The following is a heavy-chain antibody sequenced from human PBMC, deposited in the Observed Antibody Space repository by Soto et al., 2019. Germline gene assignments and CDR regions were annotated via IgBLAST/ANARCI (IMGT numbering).Heavy chain of an antibody. Sequence: QVQLVQTGAEEKKPGASVKVSCKASGYTFTSYAMHWVRQAPGQRLEWMGWINAGNGNTKYSQKFQGRVTITRDTPASTAYMELSSLRSEDTAVYSCARSIVVVTALAYWGQGTLVTVSS. J-gene: IGHJ4*02. CDR3: ARSIVVVTALAY. CDR2: INAGNGNT. D-gene: IGHD2-21*02. CDR1: GYTFTSYA. V-gene: IGHV1-3*05.